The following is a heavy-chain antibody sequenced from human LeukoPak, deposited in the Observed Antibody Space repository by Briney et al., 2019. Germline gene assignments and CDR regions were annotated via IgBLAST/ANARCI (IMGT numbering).Heavy chain of an antibody. D-gene: IGHD6-6*01. Sequence: SGTLSLTCAVSGGSISSSNWWSWVRQPPGKGLEWIGEISYSGSTHYSPSLKSRVTISVDKSKNQFSLKLSSVTAADTAVYYCARGSRWQLADYWGQGTLVTVSS. J-gene: IGHJ4*02. CDR1: GGSISSSNW. CDR2: ISYSGST. V-gene: IGHV4-4*02. CDR3: ARGSRWQLADY.